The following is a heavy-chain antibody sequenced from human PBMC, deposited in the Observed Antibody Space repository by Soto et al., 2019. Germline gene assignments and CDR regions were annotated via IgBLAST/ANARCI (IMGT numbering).Heavy chain of an antibody. J-gene: IGHJ5*02. CDR1: GYTFTSYA. Sequence: ASVKVSCKASGYTFTSYAMHWGRQAPGQRLEWMGWINAGDGNTKYSQKFQGRVTITRDTSASTAYMELSSLGSEDTAVYYCARSSGVYDLVAWGQGTLVTVSS. CDR3: ARSSGVYDLVA. CDR2: INAGDGNT. D-gene: IGHD3-3*01. V-gene: IGHV1-3*01.